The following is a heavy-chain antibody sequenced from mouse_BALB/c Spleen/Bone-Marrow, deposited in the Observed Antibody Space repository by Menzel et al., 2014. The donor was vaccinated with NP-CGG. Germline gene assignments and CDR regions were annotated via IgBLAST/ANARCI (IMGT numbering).Heavy chain of an antibody. CDR2: IWAGGST. CDR3: ARGSYYEGAMDY. V-gene: IGHV2-9*02. J-gene: IGHJ4*01. CDR1: GFSLTSYG. Sequence: VKLVESGPGLVAPSQSLSITCSVSGFSLTSYGVHWVRQPPGKVLEWLGVIWAGGSTNYNSALMSRLSISKDNSKSQVFLKMNRLQTDDTAMYYCARGSYYEGAMDYWGQGTSVTVSS. D-gene: IGHD1-1*01.